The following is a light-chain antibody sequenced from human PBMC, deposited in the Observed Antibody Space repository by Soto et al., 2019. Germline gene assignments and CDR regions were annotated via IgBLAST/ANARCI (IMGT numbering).Light chain of an antibody. V-gene: IGKV3-20*01. CDR2: AAS. Sequence: EIVLTPSPGTLSFSEGESSTHYFRASQSVKTFLAWSQQRPGQAPRLLIYAASSRATGIPDRFSGSGSGTDFTLTITPLEPEDFAVYFCQQYGSSPITFGQGTRLEIK. CDR1: QSVKTF. J-gene: IGKJ5*01. CDR3: QQYGSSPIT.